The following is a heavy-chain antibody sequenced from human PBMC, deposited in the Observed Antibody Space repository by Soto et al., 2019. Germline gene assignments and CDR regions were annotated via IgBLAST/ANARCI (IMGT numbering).Heavy chain of an antibody. J-gene: IGHJ6*02. V-gene: IGHV1-3*01. Sequence: GGSVKVSCKASGYTFTSYAMHWLRQAPGQRLEWMGWINAGNGNTKYSQKFQGRVTITRDTSASTAYMELSSLRSEDTAVYYCARMHDYGDDPLFYYYYGMDVWGQGTTVTVSS. CDR3: ARMHDYGDDPLFYYYYGMDV. CDR2: INAGNGNT. D-gene: IGHD4-17*01. CDR1: GYTFTSYA.